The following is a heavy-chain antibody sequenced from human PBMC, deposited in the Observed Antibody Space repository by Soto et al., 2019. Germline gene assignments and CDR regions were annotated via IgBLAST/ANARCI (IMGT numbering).Heavy chain of an antibody. V-gene: IGHV1-18*04. CDR2: ISAYNGNT. J-gene: IGHJ4*02. Sequence: QVQLVQSGAEVKKPGASVKVSCKASGYTFTSYGISWVRQAPGQGLEWMGWISAYNGNTNYAQKLQGRVTMTTDTSTSTAYTELRSLRSDDTAVYYCARDWELASSGWYSDYWGQGTLVTVSS. CDR3: ARDWELASSGWYSDY. D-gene: IGHD6-19*01. CDR1: GYTFTSYG.